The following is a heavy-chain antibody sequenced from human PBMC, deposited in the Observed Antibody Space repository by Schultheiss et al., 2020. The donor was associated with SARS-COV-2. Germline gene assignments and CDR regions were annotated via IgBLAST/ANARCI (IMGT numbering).Heavy chain of an antibody. CDR2: INPSSGGT. CDR1: GHIFTGYF. V-gene: IGHV1-2*02. Sequence: ASVKVSCKTSGHIFTGYFLHWVRQAPGQGLEWMGRINPSSGGTNVAQNFQGRITMTRDTSVRTVYMELSRLTSDDTAVYYGAIPWGRGYPEAYYYYGLDLWCQGTTVTVSS. CDR3: AIPWGRGYPEAYYYYGLDL. D-gene: IGHD3-16*01. J-gene: IGHJ6*02.